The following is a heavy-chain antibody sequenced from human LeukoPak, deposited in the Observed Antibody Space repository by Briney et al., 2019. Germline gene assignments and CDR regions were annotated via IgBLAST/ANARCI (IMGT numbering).Heavy chain of an antibody. CDR3: ARRQAWRPLDY. V-gene: IGHV4-39*01. CDR2: IFYSGSA. Sequence: SETLSLTCTVPDGSMSSNIYYWGWIRQPPGKGLEWIGNIFYSGSASYNASLKSRVTISIDTSKNQLSLSLTSATAADTAVYYCARRQAWRPLDYWGQGTLVTVSS. D-gene: IGHD5-12*01. CDR1: DGSMSSNIYY. J-gene: IGHJ4*02.